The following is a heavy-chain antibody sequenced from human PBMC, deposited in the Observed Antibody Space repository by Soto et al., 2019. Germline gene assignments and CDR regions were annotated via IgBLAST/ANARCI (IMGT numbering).Heavy chain of an antibody. Sequence: SETLSLTCSVPGGSISRGAYSWSWIRQPPGKGLEYIGYIYPSGSSYFHPSLRRRVSISIDGSKNLFSLNLTSVTAADTAVYSCGRYSSSYGENRIHNWGKRAPGTVPA. V-gene: IGHV4-30-2*01. CDR1: GGSISRGAYS. CDR3: GRYSSSYGENRIHN. D-gene: IGHD6-6*01. CDR2: IYPSGSS. J-gene: IGHJ4*02.